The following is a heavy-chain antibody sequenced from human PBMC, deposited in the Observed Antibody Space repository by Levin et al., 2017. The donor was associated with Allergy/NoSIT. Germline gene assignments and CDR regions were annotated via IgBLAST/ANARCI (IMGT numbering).Heavy chain of an antibody. Sequence: ASVKVSCKTSANTFNVNYFHWVRQAPGQGLEWMGWINPNNGDSDTAKNFRGRVTMTRDMSITTVYMDLSRLTSDDTAMYFCMIGAARRGWVWGQGSLVTVSS. V-gene: IGHV1-2*02. D-gene: IGHD2-15*01. CDR1: ANTFNVNY. CDR3: MIGAARRGWV. CDR2: INPNNGDS. J-gene: IGHJ4*02.